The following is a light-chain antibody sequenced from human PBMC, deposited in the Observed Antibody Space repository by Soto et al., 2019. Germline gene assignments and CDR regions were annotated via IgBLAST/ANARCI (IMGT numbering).Light chain of an antibody. CDR3: SSYTSSSTLV. Sequence: QSALTQPASVSGSPGQSITISCTGTSSDVGGYNYVSWYQQHSGKAPKLIIYEVSNRPSGVSNRSSGSKSGNTASLTISGLQAEDEADYYCSSYTSSSTLVFGGRTKVTVL. CDR1: SSDVGGYNY. J-gene: IGLJ3*02. V-gene: IGLV2-14*01. CDR2: EVS.